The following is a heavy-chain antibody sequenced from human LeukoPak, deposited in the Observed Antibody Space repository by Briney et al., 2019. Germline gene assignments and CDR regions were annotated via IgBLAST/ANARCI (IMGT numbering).Heavy chain of an antibody. CDR1: GFTFSSYA. CDR3: ARGGYGANDDAFDI. CDR2: IGAGGTFT. J-gene: IGHJ3*02. D-gene: IGHD4-23*01. Sequence: PGRSLRLSCTASGFTFSSYAMNWVRQAPGKGLEWVSAIGAGGTFTYYADSVKDRFTISRDNAKNSLFLQMNSLRGEDTAVYYCARGGYGANDDAFDIWGQGTMVTVSS. V-gene: IGHV3-23*01.